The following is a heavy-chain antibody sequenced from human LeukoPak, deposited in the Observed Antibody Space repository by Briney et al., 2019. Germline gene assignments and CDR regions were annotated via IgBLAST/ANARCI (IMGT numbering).Heavy chain of an antibody. CDR1: GGSISSGDHY. CDR3: ARDGITVFGVMEKGPTDAFDI. Sequence: PSETLSLTCCVSGGSISSGDHYWSWIRQPAGKGLEWIGRIHAIENPDYNPSLESRVTISVDTSKNQFSLKLTSVTATDTAVYYCARDGITVFGVMEKGPTDAFDIWGQGSMVTVSS. CDR2: IHAIENP. D-gene: IGHD3-3*01. J-gene: IGHJ3*02. V-gene: IGHV4-61*02.